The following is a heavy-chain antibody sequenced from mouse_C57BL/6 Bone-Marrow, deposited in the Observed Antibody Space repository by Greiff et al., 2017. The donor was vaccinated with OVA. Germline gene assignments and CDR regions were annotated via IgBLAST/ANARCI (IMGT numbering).Heavy chain of an antibody. CDR3: ARDYYDSGAPWFAY. Sequence: VQLQQPGAELVMPGASVKLSCKASGYTFTSYWMHWVKQRPGQGLEWIGEIDPSDSYTNYNQKFKGKSTLTVDKSSSTAYMQLSSLTSEDSAVYYCARDYYDSGAPWFAYWGQGTLVTVSA. V-gene: IGHV1-69*01. CDR2: IDPSDSYT. D-gene: IGHD1-1*01. J-gene: IGHJ3*01. CDR1: GYTFTSYW.